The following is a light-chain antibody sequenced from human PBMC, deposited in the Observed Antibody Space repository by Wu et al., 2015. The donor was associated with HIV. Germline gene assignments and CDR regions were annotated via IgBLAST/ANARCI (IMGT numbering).Light chain of an antibody. Sequence: DIQMTQSPSSLSASVGDRVTITCRASQGISNFLAWYQQKPGKPPKVLIYAASTLQSGVPSRFSGSGSGTGFTLTISRLEPEDFAVYYCQQYGESFPATFGGGTKVEIK. CDR3: QQYGESFPAT. CDR2: AAS. V-gene: IGKV1-27*01. J-gene: IGKJ4*01. CDR1: QGISNF.